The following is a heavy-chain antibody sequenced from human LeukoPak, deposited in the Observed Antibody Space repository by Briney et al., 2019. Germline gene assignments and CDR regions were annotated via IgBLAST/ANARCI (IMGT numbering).Heavy chain of an antibody. V-gene: IGHV3-15*01. CDR3: TTDIRFLEWSDFDY. J-gene: IGHJ4*02. CDR2: IKSKTDGGTT. CDR1: GFPFSNAW. D-gene: IGHD3-3*01. Sequence: GGSLRLSCAASGFPFSNAWMSWVRQAPGKGLEWVGRIKSKTDGGTTDYAAPVKGRFTISRDDSKNTLYLQMNSLKTEDTAVYYCTTDIRFLEWSDFDYWGQGTLVTVSS.